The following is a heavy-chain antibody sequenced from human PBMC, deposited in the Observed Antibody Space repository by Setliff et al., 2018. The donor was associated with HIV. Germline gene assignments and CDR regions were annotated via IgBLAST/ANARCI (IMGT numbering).Heavy chain of an antibody. J-gene: IGHJ5*02. CDR2: SDYNGRT. CDR3: VRAHGGLGGGAWFDP. D-gene: IGHD2-15*01. Sequence: SETLSLTCTVSGGSISTGGYYWSWIRQQPGKGLEWIGYSDYNGRTYYNPSLKSRVTISVDTSKNQFSLKVTSVTASDTAVYYCVRAHGGLGGGAWFDPWGQGTLVTVSS. CDR1: GGSISTGGYY. V-gene: IGHV4-31*03.